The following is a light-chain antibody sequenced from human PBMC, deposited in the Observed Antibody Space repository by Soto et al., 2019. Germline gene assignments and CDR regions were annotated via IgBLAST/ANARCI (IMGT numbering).Light chain of an antibody. CDR2: DVG. J-gene: IGLJ1*01. Sequence: QSALTQPASVSGSPGQSIAISCTGTSSDVGAYNYVSWFQQHPGKAPKLIIYDVGSRPSGVSNRFSGSKSGNTASLTISGLQAEDEADYYCSSYTTNTTYVFGTGTKVTVL. V-gene: IGLV2-14*03. CDR3: SSYTTNTTYV. CDR1: SSDVGAYNY.